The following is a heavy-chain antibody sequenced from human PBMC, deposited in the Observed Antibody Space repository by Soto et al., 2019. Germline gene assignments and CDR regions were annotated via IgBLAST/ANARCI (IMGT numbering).Heavy chain of an antibody. CDR3: ARDPRLGELALSFDY. D-gene: IGHD3-16*02. J-gene: IGHJ4*02. Sequence: PGGSLRLSCAVSGFTFSNYWMSWVRQAPGKGLEWVANIKQDGSEKYCVGSVKGRFTISRDNAKNSVYLQMSSLRAEDTAVYYCARDPRLGELALSFDYWGQGTQVTVSS. CDR1: GFTFSNYW. V-gene: IGHV3-7*03. CDR2: IKQDGSEK.